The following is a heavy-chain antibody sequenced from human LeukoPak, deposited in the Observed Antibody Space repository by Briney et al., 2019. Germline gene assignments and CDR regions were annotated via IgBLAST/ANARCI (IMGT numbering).Heavy chain of an antibody. CDR2: INPNSGGT. Sequence: ASVKVSCKASGYTFTGYYMHWVRQAPGQGLEWMGRINPNSGGTNYAQKLQGRVTMTTDTSTSTAYKELRSLRFDDTAVYYCARDVPRITMIVAGLGYWGQGTLVTVSS. J-gene: IGHJ4*02. V-gene: IGHV1-2*06. CDR1: GYTFTGYY. CDR3: ARDVPRITMIVAGLGY. D-gene: IGHD3-22*01.